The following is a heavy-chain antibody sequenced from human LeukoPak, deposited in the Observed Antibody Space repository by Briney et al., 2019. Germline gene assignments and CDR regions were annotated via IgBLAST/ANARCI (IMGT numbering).Heavy chain of an antibody. Sequence: PGGSLRLSCAASGFTFSDYSMNWVRQAPGKGLEWLSYIGLASGARYYADSVKGRFSISSDNAKNSLSLQMNSLRADDTAVYYCARDHDDSQTNWFDPWGQGTLVTVSS. D-gene: IGHD3-22*01. CDR3: ARDHDDSQTNWFDP. CDR1: GFTFSDYS. V-gene: IGHV3-48*04. CDR2: IGLASGAR. J-gene: IGHJ5*02.